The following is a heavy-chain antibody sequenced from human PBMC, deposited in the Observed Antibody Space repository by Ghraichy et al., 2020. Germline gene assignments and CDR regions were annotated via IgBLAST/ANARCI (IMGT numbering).Heavy chain of an antibody. CDR3: AKDTITHRGFDY. CDR2: ISGSGGNT. Sequence: LSLTCAASGFTFSSYAMSWVRQAPGKGLEWVSAISGSGGNTYYTDSVKGRFTISRDNSKNTLYLQMNSLRAEDTALYYCAKDTITHRGFDYWGQGTLVTVSS. CDR1: GFTFSSYA. J-gene: IGHJ4*02. D-gene: IGHD4-11*01. V-gene: IGHV3-23*01.